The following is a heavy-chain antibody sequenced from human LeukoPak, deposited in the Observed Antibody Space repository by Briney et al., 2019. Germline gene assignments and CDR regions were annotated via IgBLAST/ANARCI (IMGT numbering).Heavy chain of an antibody. Sequence: SQTLSLTCTVSGGSISSGSYYWSWIRQPAGKGLEWIGRIYTSGSTNYNPSLKSRVTISVDTSKNQFSLKLSSVTAADTAVYCCAGGYCSGGSCAKGDYWGQGTLVTASS. CDR3: AGGYCSGGSCAKGDY. CDR2: IYTSGST. CDR1: GGSISSGSYY. V-gene: IGHV4-61*02. J-gene: IGHJ4*02. D-gene: IGHD2-15*01.